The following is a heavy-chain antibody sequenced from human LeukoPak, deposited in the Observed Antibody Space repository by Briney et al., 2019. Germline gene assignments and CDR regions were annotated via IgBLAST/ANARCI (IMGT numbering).Heavy chain of an antibody. D-gene: IGHD3-22*01. V-gene: IGHV3-23*01. CDR3: AKEEYYYDSSGLRDY. J-gene: IGHJ4*02. CDR2: ISGSGGST. Sequence: GGSLRLSCAASGFTFSSYAMSWARRAPGKGWEWVSAISGSGGSTYYADSVKGRFTISRDNSKNTLYLQMNSLRAEDTAVYYCAKEEYYYDSSGLRDYWGQGTLVTVSS. CDR1: GFTFSSYA.